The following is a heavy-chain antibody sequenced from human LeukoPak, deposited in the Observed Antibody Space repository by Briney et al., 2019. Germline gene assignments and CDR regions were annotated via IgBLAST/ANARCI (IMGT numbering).Heavy chain of an antibody. CDR2: INPNSGGT. V-gene: IGHV1-2*02. CDR1: GYTFTGYY. D-gene: IGHD5-24*01. J-gene: IGHJ4*02. Sequence: ASVKVSCKASGYTFTGYYMHWVRQAPGQGLEWMGWINPNSGGTNYAQKFQGRVTMTRDTSTSTVYMELSSLRSEDTAVYYCARALRDGYNTLFDYWGQGTLVTVSS. CDR3: ARALRDGYNTLFDY.